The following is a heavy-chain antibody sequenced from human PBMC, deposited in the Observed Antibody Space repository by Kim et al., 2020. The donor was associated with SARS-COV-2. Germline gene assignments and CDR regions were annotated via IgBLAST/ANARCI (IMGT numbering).Heavy chain of an antibody. CDR2: INTNTGNP. D-gene: IGHD2-21*02. V-gene: IGHV7-4-1*02. J-gene: IGHJ4*02. CDR3: ASAQPLLSGGIDY. Sequence: ASVKVSCKASGYTFTSYAMNWVRQAPAQGLEWMVWINTNTGNPTYAQFFTGRFVFSLYTSVSTAYLQISSLKAEDTAVYYCASAQPLLSGGIDYCGPGTL. CDR1: GYTFTSYA.